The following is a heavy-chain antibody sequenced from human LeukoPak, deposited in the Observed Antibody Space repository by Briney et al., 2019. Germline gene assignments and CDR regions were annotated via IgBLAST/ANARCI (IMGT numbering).Heavy chain of an antibody. J-gene: IGHJ4*02. Sequence: PGGSLRLSCAASGFTFDDYAMHWVRQAPGKGLEWVSGISWNSGSIGYADSVKGRFTISRDKAKNSLYLQMNSLRAEVMALYYCAKSGSYEEAFDYWGQGTLVTVSS. D-gene: IGHD1-26*01. V-gene: IGHV3-9*03. CDR3: AKSGSYEEAFDY. CDR1: GFTFDDYA. CDR2: ISWNSGSI.